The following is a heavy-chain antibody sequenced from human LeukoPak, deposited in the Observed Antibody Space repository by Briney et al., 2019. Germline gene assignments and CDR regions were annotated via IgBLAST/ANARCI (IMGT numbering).Heavy chain of an antibody. Sequence: GGSLRLSCAASGFTFSSYWMSWVRQAPGKGLEWVANIKQDGSEKYYVDSVKGRFTISRDNAKNSLYLQMSSLRAEDTAVYYCARVRNYYDSSGYYYVAAFDIWGQGTMVSVSS. CDR1: GFTFSSYW. CDR3: ARVRNYYDSSGYYYVAAFDI. D-gene: IGHD3-22*01. V-gene: IGHV3-7*01. J-gene: IGHJ3*02. CDR2: IKQDGSEK.